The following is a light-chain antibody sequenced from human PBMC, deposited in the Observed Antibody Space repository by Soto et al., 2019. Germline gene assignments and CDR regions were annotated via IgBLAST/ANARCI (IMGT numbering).Light chain of an antibody. Sequence: NFMLTQPHSVSESPGKTVTISCTRSSGSIASNYVQWYQQRPGSSPTTVIYEDNQRPSGVPDRFSGSIDSSSNSASLTISGLKTKDEADYYCQSFDSSDKVFGGGTKITVL. V-gene: IGLV6-57*01. J-gene: IGLJ3*02. CDR3: QSFDSSDKV. CDR2: EDN. CDR1: SGSIASNY.